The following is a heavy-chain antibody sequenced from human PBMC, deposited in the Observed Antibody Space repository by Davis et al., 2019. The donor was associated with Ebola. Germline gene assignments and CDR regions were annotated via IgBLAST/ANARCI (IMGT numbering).Heavy chain of an antibody. CDR3: ARDLGGIAAAGTGFDY. CDR2: IRYDGSNK. V-gene: IGHV3-30*02. CDR1: GFTFSSYG. J-gene: IGHJ4*02. D-gene: IGHD6-13*01. Sequence: PGGSLRLSCAASGFTFSSYGMHWVRQAPGKGLEWVAFIRYDGSNKYYADSVKGRFTISRDNSKNTLYLQMNSLRAEDTAVYYCARDLGGIAAAGTGFDYWGQGTLVTVSS.